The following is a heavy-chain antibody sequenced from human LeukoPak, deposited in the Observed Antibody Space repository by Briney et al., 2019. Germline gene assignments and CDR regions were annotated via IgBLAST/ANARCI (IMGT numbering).Heavy chain of an antibody. V-gene: IGHV3-72*01. CDR2: TRNKANRYST. Sequence: GGSLRLSCAASGFTFSDHYMDWVRQAPGKGLEWVVRTRNKANRYSTEYAASVRGRFTISRDDSQNSLYLQMNSLKTDDTAVYYCARGGSYYPFDIWGQGTMVTVSS. J-gene: IGHJ3*02. D-gene: IGHD1-26*01. CDR3: ARGGSYYPFDI. CDR1: GFTFSDHY.